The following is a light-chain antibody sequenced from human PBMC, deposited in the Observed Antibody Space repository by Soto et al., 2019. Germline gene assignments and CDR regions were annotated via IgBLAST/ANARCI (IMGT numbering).Light chain of an antibody. CDR3: QQYHSWPPRT. CDR1: QSVSSN. CDR2: GVY. V-gene: IGKV3D-15*01. Sequence: EIVMTQSPTILSVSPGERATLSCRASQSVSSNLARYQQKPGQAPRLLIYGVYTRAPGIPARFSGSGSGTEFTLTISSLQSADFAVYYCQQYHSWPPRTFGQGTEVDIK. J-gene: IGKJ1*01.